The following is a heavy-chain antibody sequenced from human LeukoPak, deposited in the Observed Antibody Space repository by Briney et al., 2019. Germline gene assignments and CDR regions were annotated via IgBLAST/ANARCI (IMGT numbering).Heavy chain of an antibody. Sequence: SETLSLTCTVSGGSISSSSYYWGWIRQPPGKGLEWIGSIYYSGSTYYNPSLKGRVTISVDTSKNQFSLKLSSVTAADTAVYYCARGVPYYNFDRSKRVPWGFDYWGQGTLVTVSS. V-gene: IGHV4-39*07. J-gene: IGHJ4*02. CDR3: ARGVPYYNFDRSKRVPWGFDY. D-gene: IGHD3-9*01. CDR2: IYYSGST. CDR1: GGSISSSSYY.